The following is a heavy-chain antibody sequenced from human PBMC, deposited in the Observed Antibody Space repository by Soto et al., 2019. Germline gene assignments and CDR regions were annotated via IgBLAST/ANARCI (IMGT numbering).Heavy chain of an antibody. V-gene: IGHV4-4*02. D-gene: IGHD2-21*01. CDR2: TYHRGST. CDR1: GGSISSSNW. CDR3: ARGGIVGVIESAN. J-gene: IGHJ1*01. Sequence: QVQLQESGPGLVKPSGTLSLTCAVSGGSISSSNWWSWVRQPPGKGLEWIGETYHRGSTNYNPSPKTRITRSVDKSQHKSSMKLSPVTATDTAVYYCARGGIVGVIESANWGQGTMVTVSS.